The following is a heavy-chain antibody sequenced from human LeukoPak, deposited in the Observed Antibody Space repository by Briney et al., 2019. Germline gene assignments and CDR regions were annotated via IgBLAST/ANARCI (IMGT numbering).Heavy chain of an antibody. D-gene: IGHD3-10*01. Sequence: GGSLRLSCAASGFSFSSYGMHWVRQAPGKGLEWVVVISFDGGNKYYTDSVKGRFTISRDSSKNTVYLQMNSLRAEDTAVYYCARDWFLLDYWGQGTLVTVSS. V-gene: IGHV3-30*19. J-gene: IGHJ4*02. CDR2: ISFDGGNK. CDR1: GFSFSSYG. CDR3: ARDWFLLDY.